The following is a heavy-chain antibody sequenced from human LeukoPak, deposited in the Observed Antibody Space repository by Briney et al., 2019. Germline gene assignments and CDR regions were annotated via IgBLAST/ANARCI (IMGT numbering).Heavy chain of an antibody. V-gene: IGHV4-59*01. CDR3: ARDRDSSGLFDY. CDR2: IYYSGST. Sequence: PSETLSLTCTVSGGSISSYYWSWIRQPPGKGLGWIGYIYYSGSTNYNPSLKSRVTISVDTSKNQFSLKLSSVTAADTAVYYCARDRDSSGLFDYWGQGTLVTVSS. J-gene: IGHJ4*02. CDR1: GGSISSYY. D-gene: IGHD6-19*01.